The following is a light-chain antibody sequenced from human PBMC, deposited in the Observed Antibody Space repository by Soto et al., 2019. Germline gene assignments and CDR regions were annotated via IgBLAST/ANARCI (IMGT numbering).Light chain of an antibody. CDR1: SSYVGRYNR. Sequence: QSALTQPPSVSGSPGQSVTISCTGTSSYVGRYNRVSWYQQPPGTAPKLMIYEVSNRPSGVPDRFFGSKSGNTASLTISALQAEDEANYYFSSFTSSHTWVFGGGTKLTVL. CDR2: EVS. V-gene: IGLV2-18*02. J-gene: IGLJ3*02. CDR3: SSFTSSHTWV.